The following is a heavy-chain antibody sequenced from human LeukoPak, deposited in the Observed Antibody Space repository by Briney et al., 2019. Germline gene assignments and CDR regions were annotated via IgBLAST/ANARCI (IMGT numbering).Heavy chain of an antibody. Sequence: GGSLRLSCAASGFTFSGYAMSWVRQAPGKGLEWVSAISGSGGSTYYADSVKGRFTISRDNSKNTLYLQMNSLRAEDTAVYYCAKAGFLGLRPFDYWGQGTLVTVSS. CDR1: GFTFSGYA. V-gene: IGHV3-23*01. D-gene: IGHD2-15*01. J-gene: IGHJ4*02. CDR2: ISGSGGST. CDR3: AKAGFLGLRPFDY.